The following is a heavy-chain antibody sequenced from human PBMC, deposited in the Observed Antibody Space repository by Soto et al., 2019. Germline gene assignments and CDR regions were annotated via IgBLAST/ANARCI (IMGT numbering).Heavy chain of an antibody. V-gene: IGHV3-7*03. CDR3: ASDRFRGTYYLRGVTYFFEE. Sequence: GGSLRLSCVASGFPFGYYWMSWVRQAPGKGLEWLATIKMDASEKKYVDSVKGRFTISRDNAKNSLYLQMNSLRAEDTAVYYCASDRFRGTYYLRGVTYFFEEWGQGAPVTVSS. J-gene: IGHJ4*02. CDR2: IKMDASEK. CDR1: GFPFGYYW. D-gene: IGHD1-26*01.